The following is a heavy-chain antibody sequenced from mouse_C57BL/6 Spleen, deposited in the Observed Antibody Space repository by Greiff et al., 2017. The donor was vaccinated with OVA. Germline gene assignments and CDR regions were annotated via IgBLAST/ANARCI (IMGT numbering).Heavy chain of an antibody. D-gene: IGHD1-1*01. CDR2: IDPSDSET. Sequence: VQLQQPGAELVRPGSSVKLSCKASGYTFTSYWMHWVKQRPIQGLEWIGNIDPSDSETHYNQKFKDKATLTVDKSSSTAYMQLSSLTSEDSAVYYCARLVTTVVATQYYFDYWGQGTTLTVSS. CDR1: GYTFTSYW. V-gene: IGHV1-52*01. CDR3: ARLVTTVVATQYYFDY. J-gene: IGHJ2*01.